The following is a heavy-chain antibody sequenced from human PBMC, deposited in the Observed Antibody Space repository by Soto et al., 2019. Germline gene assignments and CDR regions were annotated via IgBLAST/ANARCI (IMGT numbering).Heavy chain of an antibody. V-gene: IGHV4-39*01. CDR3: ARLRSIGRYFDY. Sequence: SETLSLTCTVSGGSISSSSYYWGWIRQPPGKGLEWIGSIYYSGSTYYNPSLKSRVTISVDTSKTQFSLKLSSVTAADTAVYYCARLRSIGRYFDYWGQGTLVTVSS. CDR1: GGSISSSSYY. J-gene: IGHJ4*02. CDR2: IYYSGST. D-gene: IGHD6-6*01.